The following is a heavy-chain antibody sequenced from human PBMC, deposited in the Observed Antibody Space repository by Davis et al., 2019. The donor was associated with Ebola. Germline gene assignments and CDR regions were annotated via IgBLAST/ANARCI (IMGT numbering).Heavy chain of an antibody. CDR2: IWYDGSNK. CDR1: GFTFSSYG. J-gene: IGHJ4*02. D-gene: IGHD3-10*01. V-gene: IGHV3-33*01. Sequence: GGSLRLSCAASGFTFSSYGMHWVRRAPGKGLEWVAVIWYDGSNKYYADSVKGRFTISRDNSKNTLYLQMNSLRAEDTAVYYCARDMGLWFGELGGYFDYWGQGTLVTVSS. CDR3: ARDMGLWFGELGGYFDY.